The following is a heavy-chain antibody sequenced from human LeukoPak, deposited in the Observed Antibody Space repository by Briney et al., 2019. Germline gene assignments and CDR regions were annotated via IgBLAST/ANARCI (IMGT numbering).Heavy chain of an antibody. CDR1: GFTFSGSA. CDR2: IRSKANSYAT. J-gene: IGHJ5*02. Sequence: GGSLRLSCAASGFTFSGSAMHWVRHASGKGLEWVGRIRSKANSYATAYAASVKGRFTISRDDSKNTAYLQMNSLKTEDTAVYYCTRLSAAAGTGFDPWGQGTLVTVSS. V-gene: IGHV3-73*01. CDR3: TRLSAAAGTGFDP. D-gene: IGHD6-13*01.